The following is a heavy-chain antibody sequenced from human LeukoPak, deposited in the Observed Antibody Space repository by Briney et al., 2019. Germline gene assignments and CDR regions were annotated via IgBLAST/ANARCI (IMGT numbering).Heavy chain of an antibody. Sequence: GGSLRLSCSASGFTFSTYWMYWVRQAPGKGVVWVSRIYGDGDSTSYADSVKGRFTISRDNTKNTLYLQMNSVRAEDTAVYYCARTSWLHLDYWGQGTLVTVSS. V-gene: IGHV3-74*01. J-gene: IGHJ4*02. CDR3: ARTSWLHLDY. CDR1: GFTFSTYW. CDR2: IYGDGDST. D-gene: IGHD5-12*01.